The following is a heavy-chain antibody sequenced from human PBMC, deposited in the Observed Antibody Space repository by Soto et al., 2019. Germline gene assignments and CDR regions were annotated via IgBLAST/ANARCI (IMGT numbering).Heavy chain of an antibody. CDR1: GFTFSSYA. CDR2: ISGSGGST. CDR3: AKDRDDILTGYYV. Sequence: GGSLRLSCAASGFTFSSYAMSWVRQAPGKGLEWVSAISGSGGSTYYADSVKGRFTISRDNSKNTLYLQMNSLRAEDTALYYCAKDRDDILTGYYVWGQGTLVTVSS. V-gene: IGHV3-23*01. D-gene: IGHD3-9*01. J-gene: IGHJ4*02.